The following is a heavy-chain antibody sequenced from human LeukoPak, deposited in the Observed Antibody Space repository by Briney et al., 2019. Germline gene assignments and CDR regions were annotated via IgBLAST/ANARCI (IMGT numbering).Heavy chain of an antibody. CDR2: FYTSGST. CDR1: GGSISSGTYY. CDR3: ARAMGGPYYFDY. V-gene: IGHV4-61*02. D-gene: IGHD2-15*01. J-gene: IGHJ4*02. Sequence: SETLSLTCTVSGGSISSGTYYWTWIRQPAGKGLEWIGRFYTSGSTNYNPSLKSRVTISLDTSKDQFSLELISVTAADTAVYYCARAMGGPYYFDYWGQGTLVTVSS.